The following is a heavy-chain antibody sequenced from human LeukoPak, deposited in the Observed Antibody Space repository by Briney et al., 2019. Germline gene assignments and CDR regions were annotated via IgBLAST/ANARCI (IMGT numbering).Heavy chain of an antibody. J-gene: IGHJ5*02. CDR3: ARAGYSSSWYTWFDP. Sequence: AGRSLRLSCAASGFTFDDYAMHWVRQAPGKGLEWVSGISWNSGSIGYADSVKGRFTISRDNAKNSLYLQMNSLRSEDTAVYYCARAGYSSSWYTWFDPWGQGTLVTVSS. V-gene: IGHV3-9*01. CDR2: ISWNSGSI. D-gene: IGHD6-13*01. CDR1: GFTFDDYA.